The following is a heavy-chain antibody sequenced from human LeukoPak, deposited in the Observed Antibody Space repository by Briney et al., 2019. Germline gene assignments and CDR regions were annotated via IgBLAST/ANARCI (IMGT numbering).Heavy chain of an antibody. D-gene: IGHD2-15*01. Sequence: ASDTLSLTCTLSGGSIDSRSYYWAWIRQAPGKGLEWIGTIYHSGSTAYNRALTIPVAIFLYTSKIQFSLILHSVAAADTAVYYCARRSEFDNTHYHYFDYWGQGALVTVSS. CDR1: GGSIDSRSYY. J-gene: IGHJ4*02. CDR2: IYHSGST. CDR3: ARRSEFDNTHYHYFDY. V-gene: IGHV4-39*01.